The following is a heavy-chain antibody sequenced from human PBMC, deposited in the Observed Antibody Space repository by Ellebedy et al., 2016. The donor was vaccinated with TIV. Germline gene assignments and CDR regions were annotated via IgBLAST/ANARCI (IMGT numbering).Heavy chain of an antibody. J-gene: IGHJ4*02. D-gene: IGHD3-9*01. CDR1: NYSISSGSY. CDR3: ASGYYDTWTGSTGGDFDS. CDR2: IYHIGST. Sequence: SETLSLTCTVSNYSISSGSYWGWIRQPPGKGLEWIGSIYHIGSTYYNPSLKSRVTISVDTSKNQLYLKLSSVTAADTAVYYCASGYYDTWTGSTGGDFDSWGQGTLVTVSS. V-gene: IGHV4-38-2*02.